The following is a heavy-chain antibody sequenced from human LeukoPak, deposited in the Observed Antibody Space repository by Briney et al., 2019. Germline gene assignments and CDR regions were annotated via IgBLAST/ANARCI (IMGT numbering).Heavy chain of an antibody. V-gene: IGHV3-74*03. CDR2: ISPDGSSA. CDR1: GFSFSSYW. J-gene: IGHJ4*02. D-gene: IGHD2/OR15-2a*01. CDR3: ARVSFCPRCHFDY. Sequence: GGSLRLSCAASGFSFSSYWMHWVRQAPGKGLVWVARISPDGSSALSADSVRGRFTITRDNADNTLYLQLNSLRAEDTAVYYCARVSFCPRCHFDYWGQGTLVTVSS.